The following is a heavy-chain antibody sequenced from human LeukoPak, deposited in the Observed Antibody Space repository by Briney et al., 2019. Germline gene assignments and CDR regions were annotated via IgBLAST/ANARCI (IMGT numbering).Heavy chain of an antibody. Sequence: GGSLRLSCAASGFTFSDYPMNWVRQAPGKGLEWVSSIHTTNNYIYYANSLKGRFTISRDNTKNSLYLHMNSLRAEDTAVYHCARRATTERGYSYGLDYWGQGTLVTVSS. D-gene: IGHD5-18*01. CDR3: ARRATTERGYSYGLDY. J-gene: IGHJ4*02. CDR1: GFTFSDYP. CDR2: IHTTNNYI. V-gene: IGHV3-21*01.